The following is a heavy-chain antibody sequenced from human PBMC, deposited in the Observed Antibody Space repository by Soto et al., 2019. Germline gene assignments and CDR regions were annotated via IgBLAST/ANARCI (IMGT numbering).Heavy chain of an antibody. D-gene: IGHD6-19*01. Sequence: QVQLVESGGGVVQRGGSLRLSCAGSGFTFSSYGMHGVRQAPGKGREGVAVIWYDGSNKYYADSVKGRYTISRDDSKNTVYLQMNSLGAEDTAVYYCTRDPLIAVAAYDAFDIWGQGTSVTVSS. J-gene: IGHJ3*02. CDR3: TRDPLIAVAAYDAFDI. CDR2: IWYDGSNK. V-gene: IGHV3-33*01. CDR1: GFTFSSYG.